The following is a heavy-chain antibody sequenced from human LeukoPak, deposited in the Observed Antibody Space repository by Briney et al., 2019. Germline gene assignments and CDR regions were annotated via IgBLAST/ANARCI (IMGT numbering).Heavy chain of an antibody. J-gene: IGHJ4*02. CDR2: IYDRGST. CDR1: GGSVSSGSHY. V-gene: IGHV4-61*01. Sequence: SETLSLTCTVSGGSVSSGSHYWSWIRQPPGKGLEWIGNIYDRGSTKYNPSLKSRVTISVDTSKNQFSLRLSSVTAADTAVYYCARGRTFDNWGQGTLVTVSS. CDR3: ARGRTFDN.